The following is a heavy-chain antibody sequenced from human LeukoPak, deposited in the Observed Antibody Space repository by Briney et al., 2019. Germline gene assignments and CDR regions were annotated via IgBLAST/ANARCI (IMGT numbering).Heavy chain of an antibody. D-gene: IGHD3-3*01. CDR3: ARDRGGGDYDFWSGQGWFDP. CDR2: IYTSGST. Sequence: SETLSLTCTVSGGSISSYYWSWIRQPAGKGLEWIGRIYTSGSTNYNPSLKSRVTISEDKSKNQFSLKLSSVTAADTAVYYCARDRGGGDYDFWSGQGWFDPWGQGTLVTVSS. J-gene: IGHJ5*02. V-gene: IGHV4-4*07. CDR1: GGSISSYY.